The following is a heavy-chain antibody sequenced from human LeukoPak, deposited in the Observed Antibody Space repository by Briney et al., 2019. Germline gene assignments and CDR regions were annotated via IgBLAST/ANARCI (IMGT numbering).Heavy chain of an antibody. CDR2: IYYSGST. D-gene: IGHD4-17*01. Sequence: PSETLSLTCTASGGSISSSSYYWGWIRQPPGKGLEWIGSIYYSGSTYYNPSLKSRVTISVDTSKNQFSLKLSSVTAADTAVYYCARVPSTYDYGDYGEYYFDYWGQGTLVTVSS. CDR1: GGSISSSSYY. V-gene: IGHV4-39*07. CDR3: ARVPSTYDYGDYGEYYFDY. J-gene: IGHJ4*02.